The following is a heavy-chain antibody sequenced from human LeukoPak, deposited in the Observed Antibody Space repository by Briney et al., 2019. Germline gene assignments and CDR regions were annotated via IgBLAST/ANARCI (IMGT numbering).Heavy chain of an antibody. CDR1: GFSLSSYS. CDR3: ARGAGPAAFYFDT. Sequence: GGFLILSCAASGFSLSSYSMNWVRQAPGKGPEWVSYTSASTSAIYYVDSVKGRFTISRDNAKNSLYLQKNSLRAEDTAVYYCARGAGPAAFYFDTWGQRALGTVSS. J-gene: IGHJ4*02. V-gene: IGHV3-48*01. D-gene: IGHD6-13*01. CDR2: TSASTSAI.